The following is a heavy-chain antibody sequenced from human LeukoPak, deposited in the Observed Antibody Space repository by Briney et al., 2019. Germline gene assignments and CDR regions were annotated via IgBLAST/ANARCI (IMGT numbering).Heavy chain of an antibody. D-gene: IGHD6-19*01. V-gene: IGHV1-18*01. CDR2: ISVYNGNI. CDR1: GYTFTSYG. Sequence: ASVKVSCKASGYTFTSYGISGVRQAPGQGLEWMGWISVYNGNINYAQKLQGRDTMTTDTSTSTAYMELRSLRSDDTAVYYCARLAVAGTYYFDYWGQGTLVTVSS. CDR3: ARLAVAGTYYFDY. J-gene: IGHJ4*02.